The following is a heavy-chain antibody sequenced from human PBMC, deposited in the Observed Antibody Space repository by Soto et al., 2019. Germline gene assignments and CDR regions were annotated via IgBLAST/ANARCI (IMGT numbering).Heavy chain of an antibody. CDR1: GFTFSSYA. CDR3: ARAAYYDFVFFDY. D-gene: IGHD3-3*01. J-gene: IGHJ4*02. CDR2: ISYDGSNK. V-gene: IGHV3-30-3*01. Sequence: QVQLVESGGGVVQPGRSLRLSCAASGFTFSSYAMHWVRQAPGKGLEWVAVISYDGSNKYYADSVKGRFTISRDNSKNTLYLKMNSLRAEDTAVYYCARAAYYDFVFFDYWGQGALVTVSS.